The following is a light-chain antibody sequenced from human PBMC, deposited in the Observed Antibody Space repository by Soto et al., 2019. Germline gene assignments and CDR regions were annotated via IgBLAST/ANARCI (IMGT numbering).Light chain of an antibody. CDR3: QQYGSSPPYT. CDR1: QSVSSSY. Sequence: EIVLTQSPGTLSLSPGERATLSCRASQSVSSSYLAWYQQKPGQARRLLIYGASSRATGIPDRFSGIGSGTDFTLTISRLEPEDFAVYYCQQYGSSPPYTFGPGNKVDIK. CDR2: GAS. J-gene: IGKJ3*01. V-gene: IGKV3-20*01.